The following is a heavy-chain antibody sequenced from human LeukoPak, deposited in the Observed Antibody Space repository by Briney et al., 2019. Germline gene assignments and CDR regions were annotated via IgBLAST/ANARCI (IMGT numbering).Heavy chain of an antibody. Sequence: SETLSLTCTVSGGSISSYYWSWIRQPPGKGLEWIGYIYYSGTTNYNPSLKSRLIISVDTSKNQFSLRLSSVTAADTAVYFCTRGSEAAAGDAFDIWGRGTMVTVSS. CDR3: TRGSEAAAGDAFDI. CDR1: GGSISSYY. D-gene: IGHD6-13*01. V-gene: IGHV4-59*01. CDR2: IYYSGTT. J-gene: IGHJ3*02.